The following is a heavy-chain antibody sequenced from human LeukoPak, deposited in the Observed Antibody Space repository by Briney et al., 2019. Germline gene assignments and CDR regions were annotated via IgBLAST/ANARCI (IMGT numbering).Heavy chain of an antibody. CDR3: ARPEYYYDIGEFDY. CDR2: IYPGDSDT. Sequence: GGSLQISCQGSGSIFTSYWIGWVRQLPGKGLEGMGIIYPGDSDTRYSPSFQGQVTISADKSRRTAYLQWSSLKASDTAMYYCARPEYYYDIGEFDYWGQGTLVTVSS. D-gene: IGHD3-22*01. CDR1: GSIFTSYW. V-gene: IGHV5-51*01. J-gene: IGHJ4*02.